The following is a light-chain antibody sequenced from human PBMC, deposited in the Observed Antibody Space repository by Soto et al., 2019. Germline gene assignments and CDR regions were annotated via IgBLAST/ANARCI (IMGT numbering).Light chain of an antibody. CDR1: QSLLHSNGYNY. CDR2: LGS. Sequence: IFMRYSHHSRTVTPGEPDTIFCRSSQSLLHSNGYNYLDWYLQKPGQSPQLLIYLGSNRASGVPDRFSGSGSGTDFTLKISRVEAEDVGVYYCMQYLQLTIRFCEGTLLAIK. V-gene: IGKV2-28*01. CDR3: MQYLQLTIR. J-gene: IGKJ5*01.